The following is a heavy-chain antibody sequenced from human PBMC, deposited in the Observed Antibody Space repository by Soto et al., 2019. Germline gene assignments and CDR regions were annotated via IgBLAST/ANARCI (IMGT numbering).Heavy chain of an antibody. J-gene: IGHJ6*02. CDR2: ISSSGTSI. V-gene: IGHV3-48*03. Sequence: PGGSLRLSCAASGFTFSSYEMNWVRQAPGKGLEWVSYISSSGTSIYYADSVKGRFTISRDNAKNSLYLQMNSLRAEDTAVYYCARGEYYYDSSGFYPTKYYYGMDVWGQGTTVTVS. CDR1: GFTFSSYE. D-gene: IGHD3-22*01. CDR3: ARGEYYYDSSGFYPTKYYYGMDV.